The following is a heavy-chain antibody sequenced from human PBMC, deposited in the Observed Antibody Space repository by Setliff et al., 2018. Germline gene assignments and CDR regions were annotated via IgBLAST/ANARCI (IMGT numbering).Heavy chain of an antibody. CDR1: GGSISSHY. J-gene: IGHJ2*01. V-gene: IGHV4-59*11. D-gene: IGHD2-15*01. CDR2: IYYSGNT. Sequence: SETLSLTCTVSGGSISSHYWSWIRQPPGKGLEWIGSIYYSGNTNYNPSLKSRVTISVDTSKNQFSLKLSSVTAADTAVYYCARVGSVGYFDLWGRGTLVTVSS. CDR3: ARVGSVGYFDL.